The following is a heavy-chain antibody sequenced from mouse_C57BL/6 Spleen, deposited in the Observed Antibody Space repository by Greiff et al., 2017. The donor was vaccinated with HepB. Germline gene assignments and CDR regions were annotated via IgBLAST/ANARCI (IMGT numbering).Heavy chain of an antibody. CDR3: ARRDSYYGYMSFAY. D-gene: IGHD2-2*01. J-gene: IGHJ3*01. CDR1: GYTFTDYN. Sequence: EVQLQQSGPELVKPGASVKIPCKASGYTFTDYNMDWVKQSHGKSLEWIGDINPNNGGTIYNQKFKGKATLTVDKSSSTAYMELRSLTSEDTAVYYCARRDSYYGYMSFAYWGQGTLVTVSA. V-gene: IGHV1-18*01. CDR2: INPNNGGT.